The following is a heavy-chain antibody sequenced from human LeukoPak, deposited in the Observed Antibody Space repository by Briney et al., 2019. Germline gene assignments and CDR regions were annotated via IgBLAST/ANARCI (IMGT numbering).Heavy chain of an antibody. CDR1: GGSISTYY. J-gene: IGHJ5*02. CDR2: IYYSGST. V-gene: IGHV4-59*01. Sequence: SETLSLTCTVSGGSISTYYWNWMRQSPGKGLEWIGYIYYSGSTNYNPSLKSRVAISVDTSKNQFSLRLSSVTAADTAVYYCARDYAPSSGWSRFNWFDPWGQGTLVTVSS. CDR3: ARDYAPSSGWSRFNWFDP. D-gene: IGHD6-19*01.